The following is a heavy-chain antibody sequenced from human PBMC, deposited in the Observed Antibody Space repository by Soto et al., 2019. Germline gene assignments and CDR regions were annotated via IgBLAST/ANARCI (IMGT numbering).Heavy chain of an antibody. CDR3: ARVRKVPAATNWFDP. CDR2: IYYSGST. J-gene: IGHJ5*02. CDR1: GGSISSYY. Sequence: SETLSLTCTVSGGSISSYYWSWIRQPPGKGLEWIGSIYYSGSTYYNPSLKSRVTISVDTSKNQFSLKLSSVTAADTAVYYCARVRKVPAATNWFDPWGQGTLVTVSS. D-gene: IGHD2-2*01. V-gene: IGHV4-59*05.